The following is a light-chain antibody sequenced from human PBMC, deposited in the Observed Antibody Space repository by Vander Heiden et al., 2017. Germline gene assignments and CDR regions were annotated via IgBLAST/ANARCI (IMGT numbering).Light chain of an antibody. CDR2: GNN. J-gene: IGLJ1*01. V-gene: IGLV1-44*01. CDR1: SSNIGSNP. Sequence: QSVLTPPPSASGTPGQRVTISCSGSSSNIGSNPVSWYQQLPGTAPKVLMYGNNQRPSGVPDRFSGSKSGTSASLAISGLQSEDEADYYCAAWDDSLNGYVFGTGTKVTVL. CDR3: AAWDDSLNGYV.